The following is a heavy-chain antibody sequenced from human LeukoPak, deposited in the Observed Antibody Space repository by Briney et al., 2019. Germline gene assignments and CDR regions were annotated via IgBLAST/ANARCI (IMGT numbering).Heavy chain of an antibody. D-gene: IGHD5-18*01. CDR3: GRDTVGYGGAFDI. V-gene: IGHV3-30-3*01. J-gene: IGHJ3*02. CDR1: GYTFSSYN. Sequence: GGSLRLSCVASGYTFSSYNMHWVRQAPGKGLEWVAVISYDGSNKYYADSVKGRSTISRDNSKNTLYLQVNSLRPEDTAVYYCGRDTVGYGGAFDIWGQGTMVTVSS. CDR2: ISYDGSNK.